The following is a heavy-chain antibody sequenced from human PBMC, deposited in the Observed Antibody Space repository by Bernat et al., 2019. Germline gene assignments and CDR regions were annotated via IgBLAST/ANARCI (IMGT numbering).Heavy chain of an antibody. CDR2: IKNKANSYNT. CDR1: GFTLSNHY. Sequence: EVQLVESGGGLVHPGGSLRLSCAASGFTLSNHYMDWVRQALGKGLEWVGRIKNKANSYNTAYAASVRGRFSMSTDESKNSLNLQMNGLKTEDAAEYYCTRRERGGKSDYWGQGTLVTVSS. V-gene: IGHV3-72*01. J-gene: IGHJ4*02. D-gene: IGHD3-16*01. CDR3: TRRERGGKSDY.